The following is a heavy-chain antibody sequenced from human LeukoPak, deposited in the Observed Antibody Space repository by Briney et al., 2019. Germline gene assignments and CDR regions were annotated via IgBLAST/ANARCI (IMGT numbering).Heavy chain of an antibody. CDR1: GFTFSSYG. J-gene: IGHJ4*02. D-gene: IGHD6-19*01. CDR3: AKDNRRHYTSGPNPDSLH. Sequence: GGSLRLSCAASGFTFSSYGMHWVRQPPGKGLEWVSGISWNSGSIDYADSVKGRFTISRDNAKNSLYLQMNSLRAEDTAFYYCAKDNRRHYTSGPNPDSLHWGQGALVTVSS. V-gene: IGHV3-9*01. CDR2: ISWNSGSI.